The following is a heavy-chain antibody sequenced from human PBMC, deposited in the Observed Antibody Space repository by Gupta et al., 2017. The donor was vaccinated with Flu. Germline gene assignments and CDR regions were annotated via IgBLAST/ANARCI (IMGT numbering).Heavy chain of an antibody. CDR2: IYPGDSDT. CDR1: GFTFSAYW. CDR3: ARVPSIAARFYWFAP. D-gene: IGHD6-6*01. Sequence: EVQLVQSGAEVKKSGESLKISCKGSGFTFSAYWIVWVRQMPGKGPEWMGIIYPGDSDTRYSPSFQGQVTISADKSISTAYLEWSSLKASDTAVYYCARVPSIAARFYWFAPWGQGTLVTVSS. V-gene: IGHV5-51*03. J-gene: IGHJ5*02.